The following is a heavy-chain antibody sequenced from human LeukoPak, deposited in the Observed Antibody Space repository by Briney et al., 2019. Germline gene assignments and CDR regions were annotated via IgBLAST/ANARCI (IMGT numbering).Heavy chain of an antibody. J-gene: IGHJ4*02. Sequence: GGSLRLSCTTSGFTFGDYVMSWVRQAPGKGLECVGFIRSKAYGGTADYAASVKGRVTISRDDYKRIAYLQMNSLKIEDTAVYYCTRSVAAAGNRHFDSWGQGTLVTVSS. CDR2: IRSKAYGGTA. CDR3: TRSVAAAGNRHFDS. D-gene: IGHD6-13*01. CDR1: GFTFGDYV. V-gene: IGHV3-49*04.